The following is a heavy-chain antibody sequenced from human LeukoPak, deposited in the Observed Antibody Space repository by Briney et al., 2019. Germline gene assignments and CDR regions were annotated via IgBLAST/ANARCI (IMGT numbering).Heavy chain of an antibody. Sequence: SETLSLTCTVSGGSISSYYWSWIRQPPGKGLEWIGYIYYSGSTNYNPSLKSRVTISVDTSKNQFSLKLSSVTAADTAVYCCARLKGGRLYYFDYWGQGTLVTVSS. CDR1: GGSISSYY. V-gene: IGHV4-59*01. CDR3: ARLKGGRLYYFDY. J-gene: IGHJ4*02. CDR2: IYYSGST.